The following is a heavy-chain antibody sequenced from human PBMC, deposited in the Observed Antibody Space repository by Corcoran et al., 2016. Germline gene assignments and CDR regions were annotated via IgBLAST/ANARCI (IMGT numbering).Heavy chain of an antibody. V-gene: IGHV4-34*01. CDR2: INHSGST. Sequence: QVQLQQWGAGLLKPSETLSLTCGVYGGSFSGIYWTWIRQPPGKGLEWIGEINHSGSTNYNPSLKSRLTISIDTSKNYFSLKLTSVTAADTAVYYCARGHCSTTSCYLRGGYHYYYYGMDVWGQGTTVTVSS. D-gene: IGHD2-2*01. CDR3: ARGHCSTTSCYLRGGYHYYYYGMDV. CDR1: GGSFSGIY. J-gene: IGHJ6*02.